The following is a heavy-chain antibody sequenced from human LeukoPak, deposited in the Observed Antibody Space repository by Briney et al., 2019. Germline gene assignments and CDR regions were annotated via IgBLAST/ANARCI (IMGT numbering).Heavy chain of an antibody. CDR2: ISSDGSQS. Sequence: QPGGSLRLSCAASGLTFSSYGIHWVRQAPGKGLEWLAIISSDGSQSYFADSVKGRFTISRDNAKNTLYLQMNTLRVEDTAVYYCTRDLMDYDVSTGLHHYYMDVWGQGTTVTVSS. CDR1: GLTFSSYG. CDR3: TRDLMDYDVSTGLHHYYMDV. J-gene: IGHJ6*02. D-gene: IGHD3-9*01. V-gene: IGHV3-33*08.